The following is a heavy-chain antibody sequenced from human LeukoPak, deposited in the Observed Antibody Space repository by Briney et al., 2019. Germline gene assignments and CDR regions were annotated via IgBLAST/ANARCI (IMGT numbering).Heavy chain of an antibody. J-gene: IGHJ5*02. Sequence: ASVKVSCKASAYPFSTYGITWVRPAPGQGLEWMGWISGHNGNTKYAQKLQGRVTITADESTSTAYMELSSLRSEDTAVYYCARDYDFWSGYYTGGYDPWGQGTLVTVSS. CDR2: ISGHNGNT. D-gene: IGHD3-3*01. CDR3: ARDYDFWSGYYTGGYDP. V-gene: IGHV1-18*01. CDR1: AYPFSTYG.